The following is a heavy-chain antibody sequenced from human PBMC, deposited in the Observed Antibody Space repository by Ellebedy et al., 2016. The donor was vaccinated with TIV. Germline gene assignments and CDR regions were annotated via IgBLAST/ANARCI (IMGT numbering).Heavy chain of an antibody. Sequence: MPGGSLRLSCTVSGGSISSYSWTWIRQPAGEGLEWIGRIFTSGSTNFNPSLKSLGTMSVDTSKNQFSLKLSSVTAADTAVYYCARDTVTANWGPLFYYWGQGTLVTVSS. CDR2: IFTSGST. D-gene: IGHD7-27*01. CDR1: GGSISSYS. V-gene: IGHV4-4*07. J-gene: IGHJ4*02. CDR3: ARDTVTANWGPLFYY.